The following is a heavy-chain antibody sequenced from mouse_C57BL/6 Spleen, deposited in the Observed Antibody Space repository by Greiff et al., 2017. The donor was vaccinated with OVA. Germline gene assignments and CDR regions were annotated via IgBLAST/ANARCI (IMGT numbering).Heavy chain of an antibody. V-gene: IGHV5-17*01. Sequence: EVKLVESGGGLVKPGGSLKLSCAASGFTFSDYGMHWVRQAPEKGLEWVAYISSGSSTIYYADTVKGQFTISRDNAKNTLFLQITSLRSEDTAMYYCAKNWAAMDYWGQGTSVTVSS. J-gene: IGHJ4*01. CDR3: AKNWAAMDY. D-gene: IGHD4-1*01. CDR1: GFTFSDYG. CDR2: ISSGSSTI.